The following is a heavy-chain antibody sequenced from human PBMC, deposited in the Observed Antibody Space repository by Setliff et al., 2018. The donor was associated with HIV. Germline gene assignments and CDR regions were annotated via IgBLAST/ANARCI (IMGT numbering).Heavy chain of an antibody. CDR3: ARALAVAGTRTSDY. CDR2: ISGTSDYI. CDR1: GFSFSDYV. Sequence: GGSLRLSCAASGFSFSDYVMNWVRQTPGKGLEWVSPISGTSDYIYYADSVKGRFTISRDNTQKSLFLQMNSLRAEDSGVYFCARALAVAGTRTSDYWGQGALVTVSS. D-gene: IGHD6-19*01. J-gene: IGHJ4*02. V-gene: IGHV3-21*01.